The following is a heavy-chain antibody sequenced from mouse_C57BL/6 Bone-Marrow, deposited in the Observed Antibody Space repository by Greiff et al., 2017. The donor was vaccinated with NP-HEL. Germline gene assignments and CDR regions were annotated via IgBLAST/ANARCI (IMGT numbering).Heavy chain of an antibody. D-gene: IGHD1-1*01. CDR2: ISDGGSYT. V-gene: IGHV5-4*01. Sequence: DVKLVESGGGLVKPGGSLKLSCAASGFTFSSYAMSWVRQTPEKRLEWVATISDGGSYTYYPDNVKGRFTISRDNAKNNLYLQMSHLKSEDTAMYYCARDIPYYYGSSFYWYFDVWGTGTTVTVSS. CDR1: GFTFSSYA. J-gene: IGHJ1*03. CDR3: ARDIPYYYGSSFYWYFDV.